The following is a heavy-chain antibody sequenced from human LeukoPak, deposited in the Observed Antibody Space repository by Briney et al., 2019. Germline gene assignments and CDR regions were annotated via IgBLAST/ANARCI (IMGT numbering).Heavy chain of an antibody. V-gene: IGHV1-3*01. D-gene: IGHD3-22*01. Sequence: ASLKVSCKASGYTFTSYAMHWVRQAPGQRLEWMGWINAGNGNTKYSQKFQGRVTITRDTSASTAYMELSSLRSEDTAVCYCARGYDSSAPPLDYWGQGTLVTVSS. CDR1: GYTFTSYA. J-gene: IGHJ4*02. CDR2: INAGNGNT. CDR3: ARGYDSSAPPLDY.